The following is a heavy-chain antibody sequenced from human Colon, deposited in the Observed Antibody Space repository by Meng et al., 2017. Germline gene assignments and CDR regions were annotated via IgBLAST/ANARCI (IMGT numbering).Heavy chain of an antibody. V-gene: IGHV1-69*01. Sequence: QVQLVQFGADVKKPGSSMKVSCKASGGTFRRFTMTWVRRAPGQGLEWMGEIIPILGAPNYAPKFQGRVTITADESTTSTYMELSSLTSEDTAVYYCAVQKDGYNSWYDNWGQGTLVTVSS. CDR2: IIPILGAP. CDR1: GGTFRRFT. J-gene: IGHJ4*02. D-gene: IGHD5-24*01. CDR3: AVQKDGYNSWYDN.